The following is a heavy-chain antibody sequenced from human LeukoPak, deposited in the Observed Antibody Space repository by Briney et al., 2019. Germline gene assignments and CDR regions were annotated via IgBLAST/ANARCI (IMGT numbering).Heavy chain of an antibody. CDR2: IYYSGST. J-gene: IGHJ6*02. CDR1: GGSISNYY. CDR3: ARVKYYDFWSGYYYYYYGMDV. D-gene: IGHD3-3*01. V-gene: IGHV4-59*01. Sequence: PSETLSLTCTVSGGSISNYYWSWIRQPPGKGLEWIGYIYYSGSTNYNPSLKSRVTISVDTSKNQFSLKLSSVTAADTAVYYCARVKYYDFWSGYYYYYYGMDVWGQGTTVTVSS.